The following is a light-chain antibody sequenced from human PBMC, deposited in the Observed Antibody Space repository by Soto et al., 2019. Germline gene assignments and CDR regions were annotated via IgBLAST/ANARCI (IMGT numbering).Light chain of an antibody. Sequence: QSALTQPASVSGSPGQSITISCTGTSSDVGGYDLVSWYQQHPGKAPKLIIYEGSNRPSRVSNRFSGSKSGNTASLTISGLQAEDEADYYCSSYTRSSTSYVFGTGTKLTVL. V-gene: IGLV2-14*02. J-gene: IGLJ1*01. CDR1: SSDVGGYDL. CDR2: EGS. CDR3: SSYTRSSTSYV.